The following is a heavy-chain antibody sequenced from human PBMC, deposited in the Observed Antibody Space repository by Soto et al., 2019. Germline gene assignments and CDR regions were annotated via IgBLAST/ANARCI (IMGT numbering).Heavy chain of an antibody. Sequence: QVQLQESAPGLVKPSETLSLTCTVSGGSISSYCWSWIRQPPGKGMEWIGYIYYNGSTNYNPSLKCRVTISVDTSKNQFSLKLSSVTAADTAVYYCARDRPARASGYPLSPPYYYYVMDVWGQGTTVKVSS. CDR1: GGSISSYC. D-gene: IGHD5-12*01. CDR3: ARDRPARASGYPLSPPYYYYVMDV. V-gene: IGHV4-59*01. J-gene: IGHJ6*02. CDR2: IYYNGST.